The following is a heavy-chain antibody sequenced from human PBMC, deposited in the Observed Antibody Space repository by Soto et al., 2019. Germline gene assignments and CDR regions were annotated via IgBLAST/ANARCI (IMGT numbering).Heavy chain of an antibody. D-gene: IGHD3-3*01. J-gene: IGHJ5*01. CDR2: RNHSGRV. CDR1: GGSFSGHS. Sequence: PSETLSLTCAVYGGSFSGHSWTWIRKSPRTGLEWIGDRNHSGRVTSSTSRKSLFTISLDTSKNLYSLTLSAVTAAESAMSYCSTSDYATYGYYRFDPWGQGTLVTVSS. V-gene: IGHV4-34*01. CDR3: STSDYATYGYYRFDP.